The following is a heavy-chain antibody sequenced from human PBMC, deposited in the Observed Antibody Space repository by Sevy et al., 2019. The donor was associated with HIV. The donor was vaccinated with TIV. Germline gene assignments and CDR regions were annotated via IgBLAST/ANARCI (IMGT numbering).Heavy chain of an antibody. D-gene: IGHD3-10*01. J-gene: IGHJ4*02. CDR1: GFTFSDYY. Sequence: GGSLRLSCAASGFTFSDYYMDWVRQAPGKGLEWVGRIRNKANSDTTEYAASVIGRFTISRDDSKNSLYLQMNSLKTEDTAVYYCARVPTYGSVTYFLDYWGQGSLVTVSS. CDR2: IRNKANSDTT. V-gene: IGHV3-72*01. CDR3: ARVPTYGSVTYFLDY.